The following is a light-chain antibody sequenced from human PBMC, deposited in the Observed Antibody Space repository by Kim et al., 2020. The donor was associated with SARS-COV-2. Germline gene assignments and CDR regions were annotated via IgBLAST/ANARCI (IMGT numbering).Light chain of an antibody. V-gene: IGLV3-19*01. Sequence: VALGQTVRITCQGDSLRSDYATWYRQKPGQAPILVIYGKNNRPSGIQDRFSGSSSGNTASLTITGTQAGDEADYYCNSRDSNDNVVFGGGTQLTVL. J-gene: IGLJ2*01. CDR1: SLRSDY. CDR3: NSRDSNDNVV. CDR2: GKN.